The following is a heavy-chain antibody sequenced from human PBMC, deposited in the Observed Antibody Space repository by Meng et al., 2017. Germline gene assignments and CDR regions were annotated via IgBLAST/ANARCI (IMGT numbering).Heavy chain of an antibody. CDR3: AHIPYSSSWYEYFQH. CDR1: GFSLSTIGVG. J-gene: IGHJ1*01. Sequence: LKEAGPPLVKPTQTLTLTCTLSGFSLSTIGVGVGWIRQPPGKALEWLALIYWNDDKRYSPSLKSRLTITKDTSKNQVVLTMTNMDPVDTATYYCAHIPYSSSWYEYFQHWGQGTLVTVSS. D-gene: IGHD6-13*01. V-gene: IGHV2-5*01. CDR2: IYWNDDK.